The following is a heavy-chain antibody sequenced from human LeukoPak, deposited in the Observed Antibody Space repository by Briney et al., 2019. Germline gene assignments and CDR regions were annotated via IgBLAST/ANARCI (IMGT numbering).Heavy chain of an antibody. CDR2: IYYSGST. Sequence: SETLSLTCTVSGVSISSYYWSWIRQPPGKGLEWIRYIYYSGSTNYNPSLKSRVTISVDTSKNQFSLKLSSVTAADTAVYYCARGSRYGLWGTSCYFDYWGQGTLVTVSS. CDR1: GVSISSYY. CDR3: ARGSRYGLWGTSCYFDY. V-gene: IGHV4-59*01. D-gene: IGHD2-2*01. J-gene: IGHJ4*02.